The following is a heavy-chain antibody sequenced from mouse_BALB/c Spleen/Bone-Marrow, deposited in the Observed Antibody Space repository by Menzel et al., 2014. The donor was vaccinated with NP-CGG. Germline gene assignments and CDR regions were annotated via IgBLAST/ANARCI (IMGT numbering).Heavy chain of an antibody. D-gene: IGHD2-1*01. CDR2: INPSNGRT. CDR1: GYTFTSYW. CDR3: ARERGNYPFAY. J-gene: IGHJ3*01. Sequence: QVQLQQSGAELVKPGASVKLSCKASGYTFTSYWMHWVKQRPGQGLEWIGEINPSNGRTNYNEKFKSKATQTVDKSSSTAYMQLSSLTSEDSAVYYCARERGNYPFAYWGQGTLVTVSA. V-gene: IGHV1S81*02.